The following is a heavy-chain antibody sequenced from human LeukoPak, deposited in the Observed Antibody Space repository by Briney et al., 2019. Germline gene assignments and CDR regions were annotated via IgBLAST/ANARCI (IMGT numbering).Heavy chain of an antibody. J-gene: IGHJ6*02. CDR3: ARRRLNYSYGMDV. CDR1: GGSISSGGYY. D-gene: IGHD3-10*01. CDR2: IYHSGST. V-gene: IGHV4-61*08. Sequence: PSETLSLTCTVSGGSISSGGYYWSWIRQPPGKGLEWIGYIYHSGSTNYNPSLKSRVTISVDTSKNQFSLKLSSVTAADTAVYYCARRRLNYSYGMDVWGQGTTVTVSS.